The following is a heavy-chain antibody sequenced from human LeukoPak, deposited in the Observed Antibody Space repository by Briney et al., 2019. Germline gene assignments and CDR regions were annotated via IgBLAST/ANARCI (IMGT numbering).Heavy chain of an antibody. Sequence: GGSLRLSCAASGFTFSSYGMHWVRQAPGKGLEWVAVISYDGSNKYYADSVKGRFTISRDNSKNTLYLQMNSLRAEDTAVYYCAKGKVVAGLWSFDYWGQGTLVTVSS. CDR1: GFTFSSYG. CDR3: AKGKVVAGLWSFDY. J-gene: IGHJ4*02. V-gene: IGHV3-30*18. CDR2: ISYDGSNK. D-gene: IGHD6-19*01.